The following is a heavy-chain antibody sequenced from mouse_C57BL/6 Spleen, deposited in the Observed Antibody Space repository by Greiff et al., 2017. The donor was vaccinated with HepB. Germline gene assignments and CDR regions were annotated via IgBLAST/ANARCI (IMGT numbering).Heavy chain of an antibody. J-gene: IGHJ1*03. CDR2: IDPETGGT. CDR1: GYTFTDYE. V-gene: IGHV1-15*01. CDR3: TSGLYGNYWYFDV. D-gene: IGHD2-1*01. Sequence: VQLQQSGAELVRPGASVTLSCKASGYTFTDYEMHWVKQTPVHGLEWIGAIDPETGGTAYNQKFKGKAILTADKSSSTAYMELRSLTSEDSAVYYCTSGLYGNYWYFDVWGTGTTVTVSS.